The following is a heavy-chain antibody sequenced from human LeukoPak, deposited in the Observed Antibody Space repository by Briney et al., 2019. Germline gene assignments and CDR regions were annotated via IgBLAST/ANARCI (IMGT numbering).Heavy chain of an antibody. J-gene: IGHJ4*02. CDR3: ARLDLFPGKFSFDS. CDR1: GYHFATSW. V-gene: IGHV5-51*01. D-gene: IGHD2/OR15-2a*01. Sequence: GKSLEISCSASGYHFATSWIAWVRQVPGHGLEWMGIIFPGGSETKYSPSFQGQVTMSADKSKNTAYLQWSSLKASDSAMYFCARLDLFPGKFSFDSWGQGTQVTVSS. CDR2: IFPGGSET.